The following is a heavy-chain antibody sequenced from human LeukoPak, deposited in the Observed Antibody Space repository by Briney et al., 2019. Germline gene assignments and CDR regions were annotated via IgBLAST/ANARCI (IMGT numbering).Heavy chain of an antibody. V-gene: IGHV3-11*06. CDR1: GFTFSDYY. D-gene: IGHD3-10*01. J-gene: IGHJ4*02. CDR3: ARDVLLWFGEPVPSDY. CDR2: ISSSSSYI. Sequence: GGSLRLSCAASGFTFSDYYMSWIRQAPGKGLEWVSYISSSSSYIYYADSVKGRFTISRDNAKNSLYLQMNSLRAEDTAVYYCARDVLLWFGEPVPSDYWGQGTLVTVSS.